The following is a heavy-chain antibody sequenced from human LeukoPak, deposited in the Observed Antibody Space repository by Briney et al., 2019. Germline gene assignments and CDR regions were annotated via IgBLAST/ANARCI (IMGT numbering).Heavy chain of an antibody. CDR1: VYTFTSYY. D-gene: IGHD5-12*01. Sequence: ASGKVSCKASVYTFTSYYMHWVRQAPGQGLEWMGIINPSGGSTSYAQTFHARVTMTPDTSTSPVYMELSSLRSDDAAVYYCARDVVRGYSGYGRYFDYWGQGTLVTVSS. CDR2: INPSGGST. V-gene: IGHV1-46*01. CDR3: ARDVVRGYSGYGRYFDY. J-gene: IGHJ4*02.